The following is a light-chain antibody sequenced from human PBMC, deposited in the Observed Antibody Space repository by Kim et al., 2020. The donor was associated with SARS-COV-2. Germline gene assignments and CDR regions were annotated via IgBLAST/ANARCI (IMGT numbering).Light chain of an antibody. CDR2: DAS. Sequence: ASVGDRVTITCQASQDISNYLNWYQQKPGKAPELLIYDASNLETGVPSRFNGRGSGTDFTFTIRSLQPEDAATYYCQQYEILPLTFGGGTKVEIK. CDR1: QDISNY. V-gene: IGKV1-33*01. J-gene: IGKJ4*01. CDR3: QQYEILPLT.